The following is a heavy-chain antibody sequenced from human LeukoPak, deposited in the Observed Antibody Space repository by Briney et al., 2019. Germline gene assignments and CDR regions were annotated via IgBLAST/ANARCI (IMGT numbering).Heavy chain of an antibody. D-gene: IGHD6-19*01. CDR3: ARSIAVAGTPPFFDY. V-gene: IGHV1-8*01. CDR2: MNPNSGNT. Sequence: ASVEVSCKASGYTFTSYDINWVRQATGQGLEWMGWMNPNSGNTGYAQKFQGRVTMTRNTSISTAYMELSSLRSEDTAVYYCARSIAVAGTPPFFDYWGQGTLVTVSS. CDR1: GYTFTSYD. J-gene: IGHJ4*02.